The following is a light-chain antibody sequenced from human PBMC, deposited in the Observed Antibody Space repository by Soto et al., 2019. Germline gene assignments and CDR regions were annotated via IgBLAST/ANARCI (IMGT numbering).Light chain of an antibody. CDR3: QQLNIYPFT. Sequence: DIQLTQSPSFLSASVGDRVTITCRASQGISSYLAWYQQKPGKAPKLLIYAASTLQSGVPSRFSGSGSGTEFTLTSSSLQPEDLATYYCQQLNIYPFTFGPGTKVDIK. CDR1: QGISSY. V-gene: IGKV1-9*01. CDR2: AAS. J-gene: IGKJ3*01.